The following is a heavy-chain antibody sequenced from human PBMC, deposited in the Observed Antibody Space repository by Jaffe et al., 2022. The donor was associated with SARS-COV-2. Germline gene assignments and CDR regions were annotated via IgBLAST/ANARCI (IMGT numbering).Heavy chain of an antibody. J-gene: IGHJ6*02. V-gene: IGHV4-34*01. CDR2: INHSGST. Sequence: QVQLQQWGAGLLKPSETLSLTCAVYGGSFSGYYWSWIRQPPGKGLEWIGEINHSGSTNYNPSLKSRVTISVDTSKNQFSLKLSSVTAADTAVYYCARLNMVRGVIPGYYYYGMDVWGQGTTVTVSS. D-gene: IGHD3-10*01. CDR1: GGSFSGYY. CDR3: ARLNMVRGVIPGYYYYGMDV.